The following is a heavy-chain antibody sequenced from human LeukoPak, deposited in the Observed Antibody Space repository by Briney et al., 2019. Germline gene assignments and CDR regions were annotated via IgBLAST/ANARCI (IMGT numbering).Heavy chain of an antibody. V-gene: IGHV1-46*01. CDR2: INPSGGST. Sequence: ASVKVSCKASGYTFTSYYMHWVRQAPGQGLEWMGIINPSGGSTSYAQKFQGRVTMTTDTSTSTAYMELRSLRSDDTAIYYCATGESSPWDGFDVWGQGTMVTVSS. D-gene: IGHD3-10*01. J-gene: IGHJ3*01. CDR3: ATGESSPWDGFDV. CDR1: GYTFTSYY.